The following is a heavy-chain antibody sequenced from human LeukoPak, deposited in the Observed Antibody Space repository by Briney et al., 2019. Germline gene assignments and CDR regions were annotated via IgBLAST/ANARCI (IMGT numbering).Heavy chain of an antibody. Sequence: GGSLRLSCAASGFTFSSYSMNRVRQAPGKGLEWVSYICSRSETIYYADSVKGRFTVSRDNAKNSLYLQMSSLRAEDTALYYCARESITGDRDFDYWGRGTLVTVSS. CDR2: ICSRSETI. CDR3: ARESITGDRDFDY. CDR1: GFTFSSYS. J-gene: IGHJ4*02. V-gene: IGHV3-48*01. D-gene: IGHD7-27*01.